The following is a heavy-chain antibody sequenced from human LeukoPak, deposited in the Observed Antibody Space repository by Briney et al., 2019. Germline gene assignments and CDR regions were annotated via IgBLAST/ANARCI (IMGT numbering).Heavy chain of an antibody. D-gene: IGHD2/OR15-2a*01. CDR1: GFTFSSYA. V-gene: IGHV3-23*05. Sequence: GGSLRLSCAASGFTFSSYAMSWVRQAPGKGLEWVSVIYSSGSTYYADSVKGRFTISRDNSKNTLYLQMNSLRAEDTAVYYCATAFNSPFYGENWGQGTLVTVSS. CDR3: ATAFNSPFYGEN. J-gene: IGHJ4*02. CDR2: IYSSGST.